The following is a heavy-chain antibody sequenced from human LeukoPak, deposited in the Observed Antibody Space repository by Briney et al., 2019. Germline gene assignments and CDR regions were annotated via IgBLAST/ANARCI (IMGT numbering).Heavy chain of an antibody. CDR3: ANGGYSYGFFYFDY. CDR2: IIPIFGTA. D-gene: IGHD5-18*01. V-gene: IGHV1-69*13. J-gene: IGHJ4*02. CDR1: GGTFSSYA. Sequence: SVKVSCKASGGTFSSYAISWVRQAPGQGLEWMGGIIPIFGTANYAQKFQGRVTITADESTSTAYMELSSLRSEDTAVYYCANGGYSYGFFYFDYWGQGTLVNVSS.